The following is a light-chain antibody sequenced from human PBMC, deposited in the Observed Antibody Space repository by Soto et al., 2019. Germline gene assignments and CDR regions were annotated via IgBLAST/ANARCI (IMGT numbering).Light chain of an antibody. CDR3: QTWGTGIRGWV. V-gene: IGLV4-69*01. J-gene: IGLJ3*02. Sequence: QSVLTQSPSASASLGASVKLTCTLSSGHSSYAIAWHQQQPEKGPRYLMKLNSDGSHSKGDGIPDRFSGSSSGAERYLTISSLQSEDEADYYCQTWGTGIRGWVFGGGTKLTVL. CDR2: LNSDGSH. CDR1: SGHSSYA.